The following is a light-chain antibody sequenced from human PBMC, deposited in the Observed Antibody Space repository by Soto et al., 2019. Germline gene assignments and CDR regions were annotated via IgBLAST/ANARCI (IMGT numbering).Light chain of an antibody. CDR1: QNVSSN. CDR3: QQYGSSPPA. Sequence: EIVMTQSPATLAVSPGERATLSCRASQNVSSNLAWYQQTPGQAPRLLVYGASSRATGIPDRFSGSGSGTDFTLTISRLESEDFAVYYCQQYGSSPPAFGQGTKVDIK. CDR2: GAS. J-gene: IGKJ1*01. V-gene: IGKV3-20*01.